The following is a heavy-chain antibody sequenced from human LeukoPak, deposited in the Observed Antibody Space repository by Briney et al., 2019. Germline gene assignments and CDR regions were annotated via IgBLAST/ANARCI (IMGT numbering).Heavy chain of an antibody. Sequence: GGSLRLSCAASGFTFSSYAMHWVRQAPGKGLEWVAVVSYDGSNKYYADSVKGRFTISRDNSKNTLYLQMNSLRAEDTAVYYRARDLGELENYYYGMDVWGQGTTVTVSS. CDR1: GFTFSSYA. V-gene: IGHV3-30-3*01. CDR2: VSYDGSNK. D-gene: IGHD3-16*01. J-gene: IGHJ6*02. CDR3: ARDLGELENYYYGMDV.